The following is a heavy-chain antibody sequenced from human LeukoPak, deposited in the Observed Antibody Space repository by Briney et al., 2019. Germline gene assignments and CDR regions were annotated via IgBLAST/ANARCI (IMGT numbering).Heavy chain of an antibody. J-gene: IGHJ4*02. CDR1: GYTFTSYY. D-gene: IGHD3-22*01. Sequence: GASVKVSCKASGYTFTSYYIHWVRQAPGQGLEWMGIINPSGGTTSYAQKFQGRVTMTRDTSTSTVYMELSSLRSEDTAVYYCARRSSSGPWYFDYWGREPWSPSPQ. CDR2: INPSGGTT. V-gene: IGHV1-46*01. CDR3: ARRSSSGPWYFDY.